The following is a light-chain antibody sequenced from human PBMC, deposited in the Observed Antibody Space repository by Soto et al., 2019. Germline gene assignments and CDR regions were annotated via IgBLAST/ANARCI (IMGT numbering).Light chain of an antibody. V-gene: IGKV3-15*01. J-gene: IGKJ1*01. CDR3: QQYSIWPPTWT. Sequence: EIVMTQSPATLSVSPGERATLSCRASQSVSGTLAWYQQRPGQPPRLLFYGASTRATGIPARFSGSGSGTEFTLTISSLQSEDFAVYYCQQYSIWPPTWTCGQGTKV. CDR1: QSVSGT. CDR2: GAS.